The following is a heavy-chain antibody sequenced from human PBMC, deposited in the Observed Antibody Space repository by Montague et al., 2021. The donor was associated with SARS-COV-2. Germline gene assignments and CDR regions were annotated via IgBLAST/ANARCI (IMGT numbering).Heavy chain of an antibody. D-gene: IGHD3-22*01. Sequence: SETLSLTCAVYGGSFSGYYWSWIRQPPGKGLEWIGEINHSGSTKYNPSLKRRVTIPVDTSKNQFSLKLSSVTAADTAVYYCARGTKGVFTYDYDSSGYASDYWGQGTLVTVSS. J-gene: IGHJ4*02. CDR1: GGSFSGYY. V-gene: IGHV4-34*01. CDR2: INHSGST. CDR3: ARGTKGVFTYDYDSSGYASDY.